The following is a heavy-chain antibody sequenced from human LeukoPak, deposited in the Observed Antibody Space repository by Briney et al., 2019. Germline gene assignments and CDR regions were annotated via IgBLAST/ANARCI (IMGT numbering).Heavy chain of an antibody. CDR2: INPNSGGT. V-gene: IGHV1-2*02. CDR3: AREEGSSGWYHHWTPQNWFDP. J-gene: IGHJ5*02. CDR1: GYTFTGYY. Sequence: GASVKVSCKASGYTFTGYYMHWVRQAPGQGLEWMGWINPNSGGTNYARKFQGRVTMTRDASISTAYMELSRLRSDDTAVYYCAREEGSSGWYHHWTPQNWFDPWGQGTLVTVSS. D-gene: IGHD6-19*01.